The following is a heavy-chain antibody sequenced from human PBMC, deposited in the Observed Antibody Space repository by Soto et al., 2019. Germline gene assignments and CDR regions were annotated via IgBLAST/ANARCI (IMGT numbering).Heavy chain of an antibody. J-gene: IGHJ6*02. D-gene: IGHD2-15*01. CDR2: IYSSGST. CDR1: GDSIRNYY. CDR3: VRDCSGGGCYSDYGMDV. Sequence: SETLSLTCTVSGDSIRNYYWSWIRQPAGKGLEWIGRIYSSGSTDYNASLKSRVSMSVDRSKNQFFLKLTSVTAADTAVYYCVRDCSGGGCYSDYGMDVWGQGTTVTVSS. V-gene: IGHV4-4*07.